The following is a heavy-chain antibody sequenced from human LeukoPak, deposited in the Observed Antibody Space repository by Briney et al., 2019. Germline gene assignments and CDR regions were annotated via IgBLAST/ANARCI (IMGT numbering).Heavy chain of an antibody. V-gene: IGHV4-61*02. D-gene: IGHD2-21*02. CDR1: GDSISSGDYY. CDR3: ARDRGGGDLGY. J-gene: IGHJ4*02. CDR2: IHTSGST. Sequence: SQTLSLTCTVSGDSISSGDYYWSWIRQPAGKGLEWIGRIHTSGSTNYNPSLNSRVTISVDTSKNQFSLKMSSVTAADTAVYYCARDRGGGDLGYWGQGTLVTVSS.